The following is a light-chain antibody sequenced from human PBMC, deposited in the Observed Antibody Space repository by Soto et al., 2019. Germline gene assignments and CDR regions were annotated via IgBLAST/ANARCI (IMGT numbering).Light chain of an antibody. Sequence: QAVVTQPPSASGTPGQTVTISCSGSSPNIGSNGVHWFQQLPGTAPKLLTSTNNPRFFGSKSGTSASLAISGLQSEDEATYYCATWDDGLNALVFGGGTKLTVL. CDR2: TNN. V-gene: IGLV1-44*01. CDR3: ATWDDGLNALV. CDR1: SPNIGSNG. J-gene: IGLJ3*02.